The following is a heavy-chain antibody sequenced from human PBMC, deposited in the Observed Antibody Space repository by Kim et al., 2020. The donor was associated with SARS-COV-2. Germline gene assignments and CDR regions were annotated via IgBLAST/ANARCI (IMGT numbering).Heavy chain of an antibody. CDR3: ARDLLGSIDY. CDR2: SQK. V-gene: IGHV3-33*01. D-gene: IGHD1-1*01. J-gene: IGHJ4*02. Sequence: SQKFRADSVKGRFTIPRDNSKNTLFLQLNSLRAEDTAVYYCARDLLGSIDYWGQGTLVTVSS.